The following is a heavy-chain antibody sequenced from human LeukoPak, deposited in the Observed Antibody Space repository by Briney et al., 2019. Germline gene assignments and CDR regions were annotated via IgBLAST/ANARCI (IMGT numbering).Heavy chain of an antibody. D-gene: IGHD3-3*01. CDR1: GFTFSNAW. J-gene: IGHJ4*02. CDR2: IKSKTDGGTT. V-gene: IGHV3-15*01. CDR3: TTEVSGYDFWSGGDY. Sequence: GGSLRLSCAASGFTFSNAWMSWVRQAPGKGLEWVGRIKSKTDGGTTDYAAPVKGRFTISRDDSKNTLYLQMNSLKTEDTAVYYCTTEVSGYDFWSGGDYWGQGTLVTVSS.